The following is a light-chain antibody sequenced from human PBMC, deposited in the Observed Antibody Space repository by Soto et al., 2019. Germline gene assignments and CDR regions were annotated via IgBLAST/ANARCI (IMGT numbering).Light chain of an antibody. J-gene: IGKJ5*01. CDR1: QSVSSTY. Sequence: EIVLTQSPGTLSLSPGERATLSCRASQSVSSTYLAWYQQKPGQAPRLLIYGASSRATGIPDRFSGSGSGTHFTLTISSLQSEDFAVYYCQQYNNWYTFGQGTRLEI. V-gene: IGKV3-20*01. CDR2: GAS. CDR3: QQYNNWYT.